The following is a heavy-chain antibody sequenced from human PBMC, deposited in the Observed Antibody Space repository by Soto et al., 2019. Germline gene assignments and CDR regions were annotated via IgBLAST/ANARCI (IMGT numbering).Heavy chain of an antibody. CDR3: AKTTYYDILTGYYGAVDYYGMDV. V-gene: IGHV3-66*01. CDR1: GFTVSSNY. Sequence: PGGSLRLSCAASGFTVSSNYMSWVRQAPGKGLEWVSVIYSGGTTYYADSVKGRFSISRDNSKNTLYLQMNSLRAEDTAVYYCAKTTYYDILTGYYGAVDYYGMDVWGQGTTVTVSS. CDR2: IYSGGTT. J-gene: IGHJ6*02. D-gene: IGHD3-9*01.